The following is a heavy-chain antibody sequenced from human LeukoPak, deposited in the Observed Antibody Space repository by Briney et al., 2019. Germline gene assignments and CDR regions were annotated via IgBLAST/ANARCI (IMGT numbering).Heavy chain of an antibody. CDR3: ARAQPYCSGGSCYQSYYYGMDV. D-gene: IGHD2-15*01. V-gene: IGHV4-34*01. CDR1: GGSFSGYY. CDR2: INHSGST. J-gene: IGHJ6*02. Sequence: SETLSLTCAVHGGSFSGYYWSWIRQPPGKGLEWIGEINHSGSTNYNPSLKSRVTISVDTSKNQFSLKLSSVTAADTAVYYCARAQPYCSGGSCYQSYYYGMDVWGQGTTVTVSS.